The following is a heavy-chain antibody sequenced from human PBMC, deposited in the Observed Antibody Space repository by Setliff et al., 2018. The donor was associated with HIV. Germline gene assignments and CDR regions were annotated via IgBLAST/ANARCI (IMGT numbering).Heavy chain of an antibody. Sequence: ASVKVSCKASGGNFNNYALSWVRQAPGQGLEWMGWMNPNSGNTGYAQKFQGRVTMTRNTSISTAYMELSSLRSEDTAVYYCARARSGCDYWGQGTLVTVTS. CDR1: GGNFNNYA. V-gene: IGHV1-8*02. CDR3: ARARSGCDY. D-gene: IGHD6-19*01. J-gene: IGHJ4*02. CDR2: MNPNSGNT.